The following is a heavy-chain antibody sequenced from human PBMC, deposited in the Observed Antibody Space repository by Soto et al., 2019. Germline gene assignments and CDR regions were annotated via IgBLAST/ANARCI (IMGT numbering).Heavy chain of an antibody. Sequence: ASVKVSCKASGYTFTSYYMHWVRQAPGQGLEWKGIINPSGGSTSYAQKFQGRVTMTRDTSTSTVYMDLSGLRAEYTAVYYCATYNSYYDFWSGSLSLRYGNTPHRDYYYYGMDVWGQGTTVTVSS. V-gene: IGHV1-46*01. CDR2: INPSGGST. CDR3: ATYNSYYDFWSGSLSLRYGNTPHRDYYYYGMDV. CDR1: GYTFTSYY. J-gene: IGHJ6*02. D-gene: IGHD3-3*01.